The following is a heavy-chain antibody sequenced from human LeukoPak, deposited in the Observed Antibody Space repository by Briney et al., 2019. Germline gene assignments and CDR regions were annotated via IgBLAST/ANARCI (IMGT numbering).Heavy chain of an antibody. CDR2: ISSGGLTI. CDR1: GFTFSTYT. J-gene: IGHJ4*02. V-gene: IGHV3-48*04. Sequence: GGSLRLSCVASGFTFSTYTFSWVRQAPGKGLEWLSYISSGGLTIFYADSVKGRFTISRDNTKNAIYLDMTNLRAEHPAVYYCARDFAYGDYIDFWGQGPLVAVSS. D-gene: IGHD4/OR15-4a*01. CDR3: ARDFAYGDYIDF.